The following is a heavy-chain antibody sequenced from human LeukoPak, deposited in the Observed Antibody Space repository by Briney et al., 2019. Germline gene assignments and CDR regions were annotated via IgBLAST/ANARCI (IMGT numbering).Heavy chain of an antibody. Sequence: GGSLRLSCAASGFTFSSYAMSWVRQAPGKGLEWVSPISDSGSSTYYGDSVKGLFTISRDNSKNTLYLQINTLRAEDTAVYYCAKGVAVASPYYFDYWGQGTLVTVSS. D-gene: IGHD6-19*01. CDR2: ISDSGSST. CDR1: GFTFSSYA. J-gene: IGHJ4*02. CDR3: AKGVAVASPYYFDY. V-gene: IGHV3-23*01.